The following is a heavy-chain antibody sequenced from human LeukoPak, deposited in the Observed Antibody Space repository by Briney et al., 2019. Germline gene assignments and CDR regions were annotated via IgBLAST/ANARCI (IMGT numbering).Heavy chain of an antibody. CDR1: GGSLSSYY. D-gene: IGHD1-26*01. V-gene: IGHV4-59*12. CDR3: ARSGRDLPYYFDY. CDR2: IHYRVNS. J-gene: IGHJ4*02. Sequence: SETLSLTCSVSGGSLSSYYWSWIRQPPGKGLEWIGYIHYRVNSNYNPSLKSRVTISVDTSKNQFSLKLSSVTAADTAVYYCARSGRDLPYYFDYWGQGTLVTVSS.